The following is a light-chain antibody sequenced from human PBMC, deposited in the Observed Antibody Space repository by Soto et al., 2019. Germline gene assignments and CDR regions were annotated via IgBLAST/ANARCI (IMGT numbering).Light chain of an antibody. V-gene: IGKV3-11*01. CDR2: DAS. CDR3: QQRSNWPIT. J-gene: IGKJ5*01. Sequence: EIVLTQSPATLSLSPGERATLSCRASQSVSSYLAWYQQKPGQAPRLLIYDASNRATAIPARFSGSGSGTDFTLTISSLEPEDFAVYYGQQRSNWPITFGQGTRLEIK. CDR1: QSVSSY.